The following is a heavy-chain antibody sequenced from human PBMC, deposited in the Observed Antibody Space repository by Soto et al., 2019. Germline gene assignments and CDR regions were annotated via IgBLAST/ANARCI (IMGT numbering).Heavy chain of an antibody. V-gene: IGHV3-23*01. D-gene: IGHD3-3*01. Sequence: GGSLRLSCAASGFTFSSYAMSWVRQAPGKWLEWVSGISGSGGSTYYADSVKGRLTISRDNSKNTLYLQMNSLRAEDTAVYYCAKAAWSGYYTNYWGQGPLVTVSS. J-gene: IGHJ4*02. CDR1: GFTFSSYA. CDR3: AKAAWSGYYTNY. CDR2: ISGSGGST.